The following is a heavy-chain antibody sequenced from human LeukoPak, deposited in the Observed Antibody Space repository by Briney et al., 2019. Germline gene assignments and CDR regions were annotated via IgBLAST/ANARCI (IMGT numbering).Heavy chain of an antibody. CDR1: GFTFSSYS. Sequence: TGGPLRPSCAASGFTFSSYSMNWVRQAPGKGLEWVSSISSSSSYIYYADSVKGRFTISRDNAKNSLYLQMNSLRAEDTAVYYCASYGAPDYWGQGTLVTVSS. CDR2: ISSSSSYI. V-gene: IGHV3-21*01. J-gene: IGHJ4*02. D-gene: IGHD4-17*01. CDR3: ASYGAPDY.